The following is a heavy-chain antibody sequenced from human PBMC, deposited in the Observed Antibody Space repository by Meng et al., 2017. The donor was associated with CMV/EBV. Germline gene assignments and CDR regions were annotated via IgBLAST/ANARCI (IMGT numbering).Heavy chain of an antibody. CDR1: GGTFRSYT. CDR2: ISPILGIA. D-gene: IGHD4-17*01. V-gene: IGHV1-69*04. CDR3: ARDRLRQGFDP. Sequence: SCQASGGTFRSYTIGRVRQAPGQGLEWMGRISPILGIANYAQKFQGRVTITADKSTSTAYMELSSLRSEDTAVYYCARDRLRQGFDPWGQGTLVTVSS. J-gene: IGHJ5*02.